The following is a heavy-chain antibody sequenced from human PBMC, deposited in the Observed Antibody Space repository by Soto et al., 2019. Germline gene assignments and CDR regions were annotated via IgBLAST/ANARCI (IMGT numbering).Heavy chain of an antibody. D-gene: IGHD5-18*01. CDR3: ARDDAAMDLVRSALLDY. Sequence: GGSLRLSCAASGFTFSSYGMHWVRQAPGKGLEWVAVIWYDGSNKYYADSVKGRFTISRDNSKNTLYLQMNSLRAEDTAVYYCARDDAAMDLVRSALLDYWGQGTLVTVSS. J-gene: IGHJ4*02. CDR2: IWYDGSNK. V-gene: IGHV3-33*01. CDR1: GFTFSSYG.